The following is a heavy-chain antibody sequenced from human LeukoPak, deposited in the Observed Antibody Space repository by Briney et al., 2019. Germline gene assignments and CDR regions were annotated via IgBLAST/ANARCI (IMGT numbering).Heavy chain of an antibody. J-gene: IGHJ6*03. D-gene: IGHD5-18*01. CDR3: ARDRRTRIQLWLRDYYYMDV. CDR2: IYTSGST. V-gene: IGHV4-61*02. Sequence: PSQTLSLTCTVSGGSISSGSYYWSWIRQPAGKGLEWIGRIYTSGSTNYNPSLKSRVTISVDTSKNQFSLKLSSVTAADTAVYYCARDRRTRIQLWLRDYYYMDVWGKGTTVTISS. CDR1: GGSISSGSYY.